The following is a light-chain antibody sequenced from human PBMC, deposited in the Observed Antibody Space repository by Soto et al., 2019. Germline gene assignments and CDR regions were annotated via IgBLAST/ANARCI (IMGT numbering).Light chain of an antibody. CDR1: QGISSY. V-gene: IGKV1-9*01. J-gene: IGKJ3*01. CDR3: LQKYFYPFT. CDR2: AAS. Sequence: DVQLTQSPSFLSASVGDRVTITCRASQGISSYLAWYQQKPGKAPKLLIYAASTLQSGVPSRFSGSGSGTEFTLTISSLQPEDVATYYCLQKYFYPFTFGPGTKVDIK.